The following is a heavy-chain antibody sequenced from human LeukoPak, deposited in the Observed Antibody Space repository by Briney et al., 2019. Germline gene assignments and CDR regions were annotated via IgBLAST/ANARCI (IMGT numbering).Heavy chain of an antibody. Sequence: GGTLRLSCAASGFTFSSYGMSWVRQAPGKGLEWVSAISGSGGSTYYADSVKGRFTISRDNSKNTLYLQMNSLRAEDTAVYYCARPAREITMVRGVMYAFDIWGQGTMVTVSS. V-gene: IGHV3-23*01. CDR2: ISGSGGST. J-gene: IGHJ3*02. CDR3: ARPAREITMVRGVMYAFDI. CDR1: GFTFSSYG. D-gene: IGHD3-10*01.